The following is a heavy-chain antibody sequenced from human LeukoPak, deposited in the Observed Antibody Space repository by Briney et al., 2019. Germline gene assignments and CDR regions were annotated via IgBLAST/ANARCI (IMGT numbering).Heavy chain of an antibody. D-gene: IGHD3-22*01. Sequence: SSETLSLTCTVSGGSISTITYYWGWIRQPPGKGLEWVGHMYYRGNTFYNPSLKSRVTISVDTSKNQFSLKLSSVTAADTAVYYCARSAYYDSSGYQPPYFDYWGQGTLVTVSS. CDR2: MYYRGNT. CDR1: GGSISTITYY. J-gene: IGHJ4*02. CDR3: ARSAYYDSSGYQPPYFDY. V-gene: IGHV4-39*07.